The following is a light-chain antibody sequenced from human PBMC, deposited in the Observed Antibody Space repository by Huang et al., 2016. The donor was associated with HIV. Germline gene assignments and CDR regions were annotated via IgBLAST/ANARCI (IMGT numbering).Light chain of an antibody. CDR2: GTS. Sequence: DIQMTQSPSSLSASVGDTVIITCRASQNIIKYLNWYQQMPGRAPKLLIYGTSNLQRGVSLMRFSGRASRTDFTLTIASLQPEDAATYFCQQSYGIPRTFGLGT. J-gene: IGKJ2*01. CDR1: QNIIKY. CDR3: QQSYGIPRT. V-gene: IGKV1-39*01.